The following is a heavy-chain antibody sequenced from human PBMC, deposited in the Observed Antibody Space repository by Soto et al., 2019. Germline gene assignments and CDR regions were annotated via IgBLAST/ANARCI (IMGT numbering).Heavy chain of an antibody. CDR2: ISYDGSNK. Sequence: QVQLVESGGGVVQPGRSLRLSCAASGFTFSSYAMHWVRQAPGKGLEWVAVISYDGSNKYYADSVKGRFTISRDNSKNTLYLQMNRLRAEDTAVYYCAREGSGYYVDYWGQGTLVTVSS. CDR1: GFTFSSYA. V-gene: IGHV3-30-3*01. D-gene: IGHD3-22*01. CDR3: AREGSGYYVDY. J-gene: IGHJ4*02.